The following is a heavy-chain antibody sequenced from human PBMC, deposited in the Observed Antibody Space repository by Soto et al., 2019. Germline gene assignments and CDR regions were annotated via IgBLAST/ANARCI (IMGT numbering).Heavy chain of an antibody. CDR1: GGTFSSYA. CDR3: ARDSRHSFTSVVPAAIVIPGYYYHGMDV. CDR2: IIPIFGTA. J-gene: IGHJ6*02. Sequence: SVKVSCKASGGTFSSYAISWVRQAPGQGLEWMGGIIPIFGTANYAQKFQGRVTITADESTSTAYMELSSLRSEDTAVYYCARDSRHSFTSVVPAAIVIPGYYYHGMDVWGQGTTVTVS. V-gene: IGHV1-69*13. D-gene: IGHD2-2*01.